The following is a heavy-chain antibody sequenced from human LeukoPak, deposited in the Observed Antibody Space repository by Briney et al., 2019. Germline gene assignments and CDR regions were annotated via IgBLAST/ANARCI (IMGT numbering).Heavy chain of an antibody. V-gene: IGHV4-31*03. CDR1: GGSISSGGYY. CDR2: IYYSGST. CDR3: ARVPDYSNKNWFDP. D-gene: IGHD4-11*01. Sequence: PSETLSLTCTVSGGSISSGGYYWSWIRQHPGKGQEWIGYIYYSGSTYYNPSLKSRVTISVDTSKNQFSLKLSSVTAADTAVYYCARVPDYSNKNWFDPWGQGTLVTVSS. J-gene: IGHJ5*02.